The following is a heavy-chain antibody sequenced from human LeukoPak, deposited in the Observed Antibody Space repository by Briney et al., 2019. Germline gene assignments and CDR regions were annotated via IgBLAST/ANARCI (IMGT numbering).Heavy chain of an antibody. Sequence: PSETLSLTCTVSGGSISSYYWSWIRQPPGKGLEWIGYIYYTGITSYNPSLKSRVTISVDTSKNQFSLRLSSVTAADTAFYYCARLLYYGSGSYLPDYWGQGTLVTVSS. J-gene: IGHJ4*02. D-gene: IGHD3-10*01. CDR1: GGSISSYY. CDR2: IYYTGIT. V-gene: IGHV4-59*01. CDR3: ARLLYYGSGSYLPDY.